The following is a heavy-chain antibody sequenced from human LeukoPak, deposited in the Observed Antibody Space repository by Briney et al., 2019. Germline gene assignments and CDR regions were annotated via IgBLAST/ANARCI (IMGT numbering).Heavy chain of an antibody. Sequence: GGSLRLSCAASGFTFSNAWMSWVRQAPGKGLGWVGRIKSKTDGGTTDYAAPVKGRFTISRDDSKNTLYLQMNSLKTEDTAVYYCTTDQQGEDGYAFDIWGQGTMVTVSS. V-gene: IGHV3-15*01. CDR3: TTDQQGEDGYAFDI. CDR2: IKSKTDGGTT. CDR1: GFTFSNAW. D-gene: IGHD5-24*01. J-gene: IGHJ3*02.